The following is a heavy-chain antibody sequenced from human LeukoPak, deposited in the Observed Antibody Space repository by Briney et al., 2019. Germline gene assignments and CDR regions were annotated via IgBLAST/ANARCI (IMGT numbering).Heavy chain of an antibody. J-gene: IGHJ4*02. CDR1: GGSFSGYY. CDR3: ARGLRYCTNGVCYFRWIDY. V-gene: IGHV4-34*01. Sequence: SETLSLTCAVYGGSFSGYYWSWIRQPPGKGLEWIGEINHSGSTNYNPSLKSRVTISVDTSKNQFSLKLSSVTAADTAVYYCARGLRYCTNGVCYFRWIDYWGQGTLVTVSS. CDR2: INHSGST. D-gene: IGHD2-8*01.